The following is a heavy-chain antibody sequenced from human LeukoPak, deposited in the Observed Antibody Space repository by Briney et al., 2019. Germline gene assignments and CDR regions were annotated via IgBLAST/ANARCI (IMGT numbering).Heavy chain of an antibody. Sequence: GGSLRLSCAASGFTFSSYAMSWVRQASGKGLEWVSDISGSGGSTYYADSVKGRFTISRDNSKNTLYLQMNSLRAEDTALYYCARDYDYGDYPGYWGQGTLVTVSS. CDR1: GFTFSSYA. CDR2: ISGSGGST. D-gene: IGHD4-17*01. V-gene: IGHV3-23*01. CDR3: ARDYDYGDYPGY. J-gene: IGHJ4*02.